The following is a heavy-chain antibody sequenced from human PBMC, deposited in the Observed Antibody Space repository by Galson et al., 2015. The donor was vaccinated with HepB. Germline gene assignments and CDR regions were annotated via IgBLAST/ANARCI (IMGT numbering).Heavy chain of an antibody. CDR1: GFNFNSYN. Sequence: SLRLSCAASGFNFNSYNMNWLRQAPGKGLEWVSSITSSYYIFYADSVKGRFTISRDNAKNSLYLQMNSLRGEDTAVYYCARGGGQSAIDNWGQGTLVTVSS. D-gene: IGHD2-15*01. CDR3: ARGGGQSAIDN. CDR2: ITSSYYI. V-gene: IGHV3-21*01. J-gene: IGHJ4*02.